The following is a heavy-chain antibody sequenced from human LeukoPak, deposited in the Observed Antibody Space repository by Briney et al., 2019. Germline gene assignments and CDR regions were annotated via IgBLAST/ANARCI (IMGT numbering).Heavy chain of an antibody. CDR1: GFTFSSCG. CDR3: AKGYLARDEWFGELSYYYYGMDV. J-gene: IGHJ6*02. D-gene: IGHD3-10*01. V-gene: IGHV3-30*18. Sequence: PGRSLRLSCAASGFTFSSCGMHWVRQAPGKGLEWVAVISYDGSNKYYADSVKGRFTISRDNSKDTLYLQMNSLRAEDTAVYYCAKGYLARDEWFGELSYYYYGMDVWGQGTTVTVSS. CDR2: ISYDGSNK.